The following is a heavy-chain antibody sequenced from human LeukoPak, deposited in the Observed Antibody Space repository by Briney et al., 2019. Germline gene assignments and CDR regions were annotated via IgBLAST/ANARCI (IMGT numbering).Heavy chain of an antibody. Sequence: SETLSLTCSVSPYSISTGHYWGWIRQPPGKGLEWIGSIYHSGHTYYNPSLNSRVTISVDTSKNQFSLRLKSVSAADTAVYYCASLGDGDYVLIWGQGTLVTVSS. V-gene: IGHV4-38-2*01. D-gene: IGHD4-17*01. CDR2: IYHSGHT. J-gene: IGHJ4*02. CDR3: ASLGDGDYVLI. CDR1: PYSISTGHY.